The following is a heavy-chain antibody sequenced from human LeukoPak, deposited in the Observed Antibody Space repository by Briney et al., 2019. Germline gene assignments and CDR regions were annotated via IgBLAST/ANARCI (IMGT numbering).Heavy chain of an antibody. CDR1: GYTFTSYG. V-gene: IGHV1-18*01. CDR3: AREKSHDYGDYGSSNWFDP. CDR2: ISAYNGNT. Sequence: ASVKVSCKASGYTFTSYGISWVRQAPGQGLEWMGWISAYNGNTNYAQKLQGRVTMTTDTSTSTAYMELRSLRSDDTAVYYCAREKSHDYGDYGSSNWFDPWGQGTLVTVSS. D-gene: IGHD4-17*01. J-gene: IGHJ5*02.